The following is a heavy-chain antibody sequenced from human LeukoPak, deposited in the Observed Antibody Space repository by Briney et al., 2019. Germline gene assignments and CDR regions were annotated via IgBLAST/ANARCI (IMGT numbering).Heavy chain of an antibody. V-gene: IGHV1-69*01. CDR3: ARDPEVWGSYRYRYFDY. CDR1: GGIFSSYA. D-gene: IGHD3-16*02. Sequence: SVKVSCKASGGIFSSYAISWVRQAPGQGLEWMGGIIPIFGTANYAQKFQGRVTITADESTSTAYMELSSLRSEDTAVYYCARDPEVWGSYRYRYFDYWGQGTLVTVSS. J-gene: IGHJ4*02. CDR2: IIPIFGTA.